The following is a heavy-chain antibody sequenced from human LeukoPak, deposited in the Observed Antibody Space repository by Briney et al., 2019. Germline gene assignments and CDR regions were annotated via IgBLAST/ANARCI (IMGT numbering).Heavy chain of an antibody. CDR1: GFTFSNYN. Sequence: GGSLRLSCAASGFTFSNYNMNWVRQAPGKGLEWVSYISPSSSRIDYAASVRGRFTISRDNAKSSLYLQMNSLSTDDTAVYYCARMNYVSSGWGAPFDDWGQGTLVTVSS. V-gene: IGHV3-48*04. CDR2: ISPSSSRI. CDR3: ARMNYVSSGWGAPFDD. J-gene: IGHJ4*02. D-gene: IGHD1-7*01.